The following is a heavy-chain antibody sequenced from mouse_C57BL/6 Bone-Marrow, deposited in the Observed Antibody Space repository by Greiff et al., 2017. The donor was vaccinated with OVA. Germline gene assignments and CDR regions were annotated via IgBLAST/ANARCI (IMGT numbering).Heavy chain of an antibody. V-gene: IGHV1-81*01. CDR2: IYPRSGNT. Sequence: QVQLKESGAELARPGASVKLSCKASGYTFTSYGISWVKQRTGQGLEWIGEIYPRSGNTYYNEKFKGKATLTADKSSSTAYMELRSLTSEDSAVYFCARKIYYSNSRDYWGQGTTLTVSS. D-gene: IGHD2-5*01. CDR1: GYTFTSYG. J-gene: IGHJ2*01. CDR3: ARKIYYSNSRDY.